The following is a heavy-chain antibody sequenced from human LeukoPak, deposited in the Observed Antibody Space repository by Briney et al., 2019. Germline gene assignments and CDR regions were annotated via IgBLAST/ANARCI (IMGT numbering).Heavy chain of an antibody. CDR2: IYTSGST. CDR3: ARHIFDWLLPFDY. CDR1: GGSISSGSYY. V-gene: IGHV4-61*02. J-gene: IGHJ4*02. Sequence: SQTLSLTCTVSGGSISSGSYYWSWIRQPAGKGLEWIGRIYTSGSTNYNPSLKSRVTISVDTPKNQFSLKLSSVTAADTAVYYCARHIFDWLLPFDYWGQGTLVTVSS. D-gene: IGHD3-9*01.